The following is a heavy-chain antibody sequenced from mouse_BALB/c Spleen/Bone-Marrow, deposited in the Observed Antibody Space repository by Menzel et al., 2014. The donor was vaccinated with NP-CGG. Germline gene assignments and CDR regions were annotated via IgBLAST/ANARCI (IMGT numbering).Heavy chain of an antibody. D-gene: IGHD2-1*01. CDR1: GFNIKDYY. CDR3: AGGNYRFAY. CDR2: IDPENGNT. Sequence: EVQLQQSGAELVRPGALVKLSCKASGFNIKDYYMHWVKQRPEQGLEWIGWIDPENGNTIYDPKFQGKASITADTSSNTAYLQLSSQTSEDTAVYYCAGGNYRFAYWGQGTLVTVSA. J-gene: IGHJ3*01. V-gene: IGHV14-1*02.